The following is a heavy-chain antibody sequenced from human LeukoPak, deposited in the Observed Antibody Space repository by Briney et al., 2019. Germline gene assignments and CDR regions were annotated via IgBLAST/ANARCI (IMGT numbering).Heavy chain of an antibody. D-gene: IGHD2-2*01. CDR3: ARVPAAKSYYYYYYMDV. V-gene: IGHV1-46*01. CDR1: GYTFTSYY. Sequence: ASVKVSCKASGYTFTSYYMHWVRQAPGQGLEWMGIINPSGGSTSYAQKFQGRVTMTRDMSTSTVYMELSSLRSEDTAVYYCARVPAAKSYYYYYYMDVWGKGTTVTISS. CDR2: INPSGGST. J-gene: IGHJ6*03.